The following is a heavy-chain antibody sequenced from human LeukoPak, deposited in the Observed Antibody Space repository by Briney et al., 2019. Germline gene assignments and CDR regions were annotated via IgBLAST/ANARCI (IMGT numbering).Heavy chain of an antibody. CDR3: ARTTLLGYCSSTSCYGLDY. CDR1: GYTFTSYV. J-gene: IGHJ4*02. D-gene: IGHD2-2*01. V-gene: IGHV1-3*01. Sequence: ASVTVSCKASGYTFTSYVIHWVRQAPGQRLEWMGWINAGNRNTKYSQKFQGRVTITRDTSASTVYMELSSLRSEDTAVYYCARTTLLGYCSSTSCYGLDYWGQGTLVTVSS. CDR2: INAGNRNT.